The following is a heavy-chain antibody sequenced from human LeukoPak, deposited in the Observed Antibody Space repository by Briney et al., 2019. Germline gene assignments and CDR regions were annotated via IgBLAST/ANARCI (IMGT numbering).Heavy chain of an antibody. CDR2: IIPIFGTA. Sequence: GASVKVSCKASGGTFSSYAISWVRQAPGQGLEWMGGIIPIFGTANYAQKFQGRVTITADESTSTAYMELSSLRSEDTAVYYCARGDSSSSEGLQWFDPWGQGTLVTVSS. CDR3: ARGDSSSSEGLQWFDP. J-gene: IGHJ5*02. D-gene: IGHD6-6*01. V-gene: IGHV1-69*13. CDR1: GGTFSSYA.